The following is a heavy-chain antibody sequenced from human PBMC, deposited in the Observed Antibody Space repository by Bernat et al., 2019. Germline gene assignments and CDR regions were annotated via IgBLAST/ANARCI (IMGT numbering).Heavy chain of an antibody. Sequence: EVQLVESGGGLVQPGGSLRLSCAASGFTFSSYWMHWVRQAPGKGLVWVSRINSDGSSTSYADAVKGRFTISRDNAKNTLYLQRNSLRAEDTAVYYCARDHRGPDTAMAKGGPYYYYYGMDVWGQGTTVTVSS. CDR1: GFTFSSYW. CDR3: ARDHRGPDTAMAKGGPYYYYYGMDV. D-gene: IGHD5-18*01. J-gene: IGHJ6*02. V-gene: IGHV3-74*01. CDR2: INSDGSST.